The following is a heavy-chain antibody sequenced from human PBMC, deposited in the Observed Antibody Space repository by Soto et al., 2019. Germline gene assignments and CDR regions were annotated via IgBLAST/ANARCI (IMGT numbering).Heavy chain of an antibody. CDR2: IYPGDSDT. Sequence: EVQLVQSGAEVKKPGESLKISCKGSGYRFTSDWIGWVRQMPGKDLEWMGIIYPGDSDTRYNPSFQGQVTISADKSISTAYLQWSSLKASDTAMYYCARLIRNRSSSGWFFRYFDFWGQGTLVTVSS. CDR3: ARLIRNRSSSGWFFRYFDF. D-gene: IGHD6-19*01. J-gene: IGHJ4*02. V-gene: IGHV5-51*01. CDR1: GYRFTSDW.